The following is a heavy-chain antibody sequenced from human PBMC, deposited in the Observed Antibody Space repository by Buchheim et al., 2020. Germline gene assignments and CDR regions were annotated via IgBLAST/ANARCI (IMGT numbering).Heavy chain of an antibody. CDR1: GFTISSYA. CDR3: AKGGPSSLYYFDY. J-gene: IGHJ4*02. CDR2: IGSGGNT. V-gene: IGHV3-23*01. D-gene: IGHD5-12*01. Sequence: EVQLLESGGGLVQPGGSLRLSCAASGFTISSYAMRWVRQAPGKGLEWVSTIGSGGNTYYADSVKGRFTISRDNSQNTLSVQMHSLRAEDTAVYYCAKGGPSSLYYFDYWGQGTL.